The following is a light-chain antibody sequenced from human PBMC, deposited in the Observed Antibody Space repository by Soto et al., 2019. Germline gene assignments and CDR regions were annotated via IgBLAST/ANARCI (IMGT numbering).Light chain of an antibody. CDR2: DAS. Sequence: AIQLTQSPSSLSASVGDRVTITCRASQGISSALAWYQQKPGQAPKLLIYDASSLESGVPSRFSGSGSGTNFTLTISSLQPEDFATYYCQQFNSYLLTFGGGTKVDIK. CDR3: QQFNSYLLT. V-gene: IGKV1-13*02. J-gene: IGKJ4*01. CDR1: QGISSA.